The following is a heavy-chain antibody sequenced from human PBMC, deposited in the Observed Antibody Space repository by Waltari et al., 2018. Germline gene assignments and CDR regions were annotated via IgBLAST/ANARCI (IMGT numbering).Heavy chain of an antibody. CDR3: ARDRGITMIVVADTNAFDI. CDR1: GGTFSSYA. CDR2: IIPSFGTA. D-gene: IGHD3-22*01. Sequence: QVQLVQSGAEGQKPGSSVTVSCKAYGGTFSSYAISWGRQAPGPGLEWLGGIIPSFGTANYAQKFQGRVTITADESTSTAYMELSSLRSEDTAVYYCARDRGITMIVVADTNAFDIWGQGTMVTVSS. J-gene: IGHJ3*02. V-gene: IGHV1-69*01.